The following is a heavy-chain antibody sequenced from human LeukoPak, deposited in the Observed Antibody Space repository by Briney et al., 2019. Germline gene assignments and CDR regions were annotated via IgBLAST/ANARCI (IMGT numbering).Heavy chain of an antibody. CDR3: AKAPVTSCRGAFCYPFDY. D-gene: IGHD2-21*01. Sequence: GRSLRLSCTASGLSLNNYAMSWVRQVPGKGLEWVSASSSSDDGKWYAESVRGRFTISRDTSKNTVYLQMNSLRVEDAGVYYCAKAPVTSCRGAFCYPFDYWGHGTLVTVSS. CDR2: SSSSDDGK. J-gene: IGHJ4*01. CDR1: GLSLNNYA. V-gene: IGHV3-23*01.